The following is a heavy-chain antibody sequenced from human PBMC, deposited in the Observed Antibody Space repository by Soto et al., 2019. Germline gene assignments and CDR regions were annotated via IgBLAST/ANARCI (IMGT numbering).Heavy chain of an antibody. Sequence: GGSFTLSCAASEFTVRTSAMRWVRQAPRKGLEWVSAISGSGDNIYYADSVKGRFTISRDNSKNTLYLQMNSLRAEDTAIFYCAKEFRSLSYYGPLYFDYWCQGTLVTDSS. CDR3: AKEFRSLSYYGPLYFDY. CDR1: EFTVRTSA. J-gene: IGHJ4*02. CDR2: ISGSGDNI. D-gene: IGHD1-26*01. V-gene: IGHV3-23*01.